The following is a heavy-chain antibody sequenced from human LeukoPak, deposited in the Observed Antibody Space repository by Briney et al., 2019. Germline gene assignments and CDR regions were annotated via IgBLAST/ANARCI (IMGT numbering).Heavy chain of an antibody. CDR3: ARELVVGPAEYFQH. CDR2: IRSHGSNK. CDR1: GFTFSSYD. J-gene: IGHJ1*01. D-gene: IGHD2-8*02. V-gene: IGHV3-30*02. Sequence: PGGSLRLSCAASGFTFSSYDMHWVRQAPGKGLEWVAFIRSHGSNKYYADSVKGRFTISRDNSKNTLYLQMNSLRADDTAVYYCARELVVGPAEYFQHWGQGTLVTVSA.